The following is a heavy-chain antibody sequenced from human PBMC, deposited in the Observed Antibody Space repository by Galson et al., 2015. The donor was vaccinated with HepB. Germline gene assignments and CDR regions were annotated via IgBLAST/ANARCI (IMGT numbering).Heavy chain of an antibody. V-gene: IGHV1-3*01. CDR2: INAGNGNT. CDR3: ARDAKITMVREVCGWFDP. CDR1: GYTFTSYA. Sequence: SVKVSCKASGYTFTSYAMHWVRQAPGQRLEWMGWINAGNGNTKYSQKFQGRVTITRDTSASTAYMELSSLRSEDTAVYYCARDAKITMVREVCGWFDPWGQGTLVTVSS. D-gene: IGHD3-10*01. J-gene: IGHJ5*02.